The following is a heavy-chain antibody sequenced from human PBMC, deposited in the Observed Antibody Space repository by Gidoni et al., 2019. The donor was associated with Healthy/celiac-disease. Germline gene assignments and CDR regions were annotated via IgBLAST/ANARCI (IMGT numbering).Heavy chain of an antibody. CDR3: ARVPCSSTSCYPYYYYYGMDV. V-gene: IGHV3-48*02. CDR1: VFTFSSYT. Sequence: EVQLVESGGGLVQPGGSLRLSCAASVFTFSSYTMHWVRQAPGKGLEWVSYISSSSSTIYYADSVKGRFTISRDNAKNSLYLQMNSLRDEDTAVYYCARVPCSSTSCYPYYYYYGMDVWGQGTTVTVSS. CDR2: ISSSSSTI. J-gene: IGHJ6*02. D-gene: IGHD2-2*01.